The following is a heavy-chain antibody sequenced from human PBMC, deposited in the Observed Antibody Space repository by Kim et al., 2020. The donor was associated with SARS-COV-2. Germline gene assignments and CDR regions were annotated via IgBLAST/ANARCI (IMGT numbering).Heavy chain of an antibody. V-gene: IGHV4-59*13. CDR2: IYYSGST. CDR1: GGSISSYY. CDR3: ARDLPIAAAATDYNYYGMDV. D-gene: IGHD6-13*01. J-gene: IGHJ6*02. Sequence: SETLSLTCTVSGGSISSYYWSWIRQPPGKGLEWIGYIYYSGSTNYNPSLKSRVTISVDTSKNQFSLKLSSVTAADTAVYYCARDLPIAAAATDYNYYGMDVWGQGTTVTVSS.